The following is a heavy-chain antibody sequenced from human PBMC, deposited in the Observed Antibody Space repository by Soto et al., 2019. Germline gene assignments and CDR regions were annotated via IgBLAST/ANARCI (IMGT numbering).Heavy chain of an antibody. CDR2: ISYDGSNK. CDR1: GFTFSSYA. CDR3: ARDHDDSSGYYS. D-gene: IGHD3-22*01. Sequence: PGGSLRLSCAASGFTFSSYAMHWVRQAPGKGLEWVAVISYDGSNKYYADSVKGRFTISRDNSKNTLYLQMNSLRAEDTAVYYCARDHDDSSGYYSWGQGTLVTVSS. V-gene: IGHV3-30-3*01. J-gene: IGHJ4*02.